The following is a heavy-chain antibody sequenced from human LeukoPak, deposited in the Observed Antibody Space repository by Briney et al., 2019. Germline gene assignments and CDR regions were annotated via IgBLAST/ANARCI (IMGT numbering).Heavy chain of an antibody. CDR1: GYTFTSYG. CDR3: ARGPSFLLYCSSTSCAIYYYYMDV. V-gene: IGHV1-18*01. J-gene: IGHJ6*03. D-gene: IGHD2-2*01. Sequence: ASVKVSCKASGYTFTSYGISWVGQAPGQGLEGMGWISAYNGNTNYAQKLQGRVTMTTDTSTSTAYMELRSLRSDDTAVYYCARGPSFLLYCSSTSCAIYYYYMDVWGKGTTVTVSS. CDR2: ISAYNGNT.